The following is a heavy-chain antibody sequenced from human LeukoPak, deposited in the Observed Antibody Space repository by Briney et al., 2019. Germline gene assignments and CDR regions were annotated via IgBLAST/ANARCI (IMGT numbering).Heavy chain of an antibody. D-gene: IGHD6-19*01. CDR1: GGSISSSSYY. V-gene: IGHV4-39*01. CDR3: ARLGRIAVAAGCIDY. J-gene: IGHJ4*02. Sequence: SETLSLTCTVSGGSISSSSYYWGWIRQPPGKGLEWIGSIYYSGSTYYNPSLKSRVTISVDTSKNQFSLKLSSVTAADTAVYYCARLGRIAVAAGCIDYWGQGTLVTVSS. CDR2: IYYSGST.